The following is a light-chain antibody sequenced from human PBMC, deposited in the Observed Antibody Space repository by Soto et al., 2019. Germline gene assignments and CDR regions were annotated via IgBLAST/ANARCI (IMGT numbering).Light chain of an antibody. V-gene: IGKV1-5*03. CDR3: QPYSGHYT. Sequence: DIQMTQSPSALSASVGDRVTITCRASQSFSRWLAWYQQKPGKAPKLLIYKASSLEGGVPSRFSGSGSGTDFTLTISSLQPDDVVTYYCQPYSGHYTFGQGTKLEI. CDR1: QSFSRW. J-gene: IGKJ2*01. CDR2: KAS.